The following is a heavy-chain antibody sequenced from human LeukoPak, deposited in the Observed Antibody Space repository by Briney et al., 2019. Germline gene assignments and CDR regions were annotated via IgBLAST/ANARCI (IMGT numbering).Heavy chain of an antibody. Sequence: SETQSLTCTVSGGSISSHMYFWGWNRQPRGKGLEWIVSFYQSGNTYYNPSLESRLTVSADTPRNKISLKINSVTATDTAVYYCARAIYSSGWFFDYWGRGTLVTVAS. D-gene: IGHD6-19*01. CDR3: ARAIYSSGWFFDY. J-gene: IGHJ4*02. V-gene: IGHV4-39*01. CDR2: FYQSGNT. CDR1: GGSISSHMYF.